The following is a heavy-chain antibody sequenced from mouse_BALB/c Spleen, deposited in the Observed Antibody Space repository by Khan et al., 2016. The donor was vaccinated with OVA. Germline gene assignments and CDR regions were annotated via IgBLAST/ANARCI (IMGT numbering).Heavy chain of an antibody. Sequence: QVQLQQSGAELVKPGASVKLSCKASGYTFTSYWMHWVKQRPGQGLEWIGEINPSNGRTNYNEKFKSTATLTVDNSSSTAYMQLSSLTSEDSAVYYCAREDNGNWFAYWGQGTLVTVSA. V-gene: IGHV1S81*02. J-gene: IGHJ3*01. CDR3: AREDNGNWFAY. CDR1: GYTFTSYW. D-gene: IGHD2-1*01. CDR2: INPSNGRT.